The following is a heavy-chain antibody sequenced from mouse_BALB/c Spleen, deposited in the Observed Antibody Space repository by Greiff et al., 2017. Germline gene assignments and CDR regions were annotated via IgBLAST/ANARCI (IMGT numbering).Heavy chain of an antibody. D-gene: IGHD2-1*01. J-gene: IGHJ1*01. Sequence: EVQLVESGPGLVKPSQSLSLTCTVTGYSITSDYAWNWIRQFPGNKLEWMGYISYSGSTSYNPSLKSRISITRDTSKNQFFLQLNSVTTEDTATYYCASFYYGNSWYFDVWGAGTTVTVSS. CDR1: GYSITSDYA. CDR2: ISYSGST. CDR3: ASFYYGNSWYFDV. V-gene: IGHV3-2*02.